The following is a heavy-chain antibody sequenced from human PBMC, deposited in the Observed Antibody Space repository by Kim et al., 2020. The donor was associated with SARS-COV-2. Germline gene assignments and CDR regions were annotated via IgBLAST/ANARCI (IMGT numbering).Heavy chain of an antibody. CDR2: INHSGST. V-gene: IGHV4-34*01. Sequence: SETLSLTCAVYGGSFSGYYWSWIRQPPGKGLEWIGEINHSGSTNYNPSLKSRVTISVDTSKNQFSLKLSSVTAADTAVYYCARSGRFRYAYYFDYWGQGTLVTVSS. J-gene: IGHJ4*02. D-gene: IGHD1-1*01. CDR1: GGSFSGYY. CDR3: ARSGRFRYAYYFDY.